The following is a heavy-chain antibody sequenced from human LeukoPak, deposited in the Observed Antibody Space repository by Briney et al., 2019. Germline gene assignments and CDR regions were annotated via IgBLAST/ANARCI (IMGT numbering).Heavy chain of an antibody. V-gene: IGHV4-31*03. CDR1: GGSISSGGYY. CDR2: IYYSGST. CDR3: ARWGHFDTSGYFVADY. D-gene: IGHD3-22*01. Sequence: SQTLSLTCTVSGGSISSGGYYWSWTRQHPGKGLEWIGYIYYSGSTYYNPSLKSRVTISVDTSKNQFSLKLSSVTAADTAVYYCARWGHFDTSGYFVADYWGQGTLITVSS. J-gene: IGHJ4*02.